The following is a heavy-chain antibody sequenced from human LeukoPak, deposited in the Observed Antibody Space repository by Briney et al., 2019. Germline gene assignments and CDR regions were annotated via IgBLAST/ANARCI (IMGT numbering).Heavy chain of an antibody. CDR1: GFTFSSFA. J-gene: IGHJ4*02. CDR2: ISSNGGST. CDR3: ARAEAGHDFDY. D-gene: IGHD6-19*01. V-gene: IGHV3-64*01. Sequence: GGSLRLSCAASGFTFSSFAMHWVRQAPGKGLEYVSAISSNGGSTFYANSVKGRFTVSRDNAENTLYLQMGSLRAEDMAVYYCARAEAGHDFDYWGQGTLVTVSS.